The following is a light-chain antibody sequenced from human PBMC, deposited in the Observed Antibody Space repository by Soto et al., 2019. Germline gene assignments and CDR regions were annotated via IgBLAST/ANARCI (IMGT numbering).Light chain of an antibody. J-gene: IGLJ2*01. V-gene: IGLV2-14*01. CDR1: SSDVGGYDY. CDR2: NVR. Sequence: QSALTQPASVSGSPGQSITISCTGTSSDVGGYDYVSWYQQYPGKAPKLMIYNVRKRPSGVSNRFSGSKAGNTASLTISGLQAEDEAAYFCSSYTNSNTVLFGGGTKLTVL. CDR3: SSYTNSNTVL.